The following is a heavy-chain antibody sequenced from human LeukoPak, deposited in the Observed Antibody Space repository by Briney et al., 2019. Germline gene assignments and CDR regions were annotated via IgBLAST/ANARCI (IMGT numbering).Heavy chain of an antibody. J-gene: IGHJ4*02. Sequence: GGSLRLSCAASGFTFSSYMMTWVRQAPGKGLEWVSTISSDGGSTYYAHSVKGRFTISRDNSKNTLFLQMSSLRAEDTAVYYCARYCSGSICYSGVDYWGQGTLVPVSS. D-gene: IGHD2-15*01. CDR1: GFTFSSYM. V-gene: IGHV3-23*01. CDR2: ISSDGGST. CDR3: ARYCSGSICYSGVDY.